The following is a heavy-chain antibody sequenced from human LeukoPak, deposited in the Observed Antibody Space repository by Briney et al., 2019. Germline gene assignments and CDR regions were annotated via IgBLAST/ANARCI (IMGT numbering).Heavy chain of an antibody. CDR2: IWFDGKTT. J-gene: IGHJ3*01. CDR3: ANRYCDSLTCPYGNALDF. Sequence: GGSLRLSCAASGFTFSTHAMHWVRQAPAKGLEWVAMIWFDGKTTYYVNSVKGRFTISRDNSKNTLYLQMDSLRADDTAVYYCANRYCDSLTCPYGNALDFWGPGTMVTVSS. V-gene: IGHV3-30*02. CDR1: GFTFSTHA. D-gene: IGHD2/OR15-2a*01.